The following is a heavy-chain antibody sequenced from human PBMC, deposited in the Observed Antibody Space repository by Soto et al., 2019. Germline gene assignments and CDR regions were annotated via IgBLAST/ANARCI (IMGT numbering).Heavy chain of an antibody. J-gene: IGHJ5*02. V-gene: IGHV3-53*01. CDR3: ARGPWFDP. Sequence: EVQLVESGGGLIQPGGSLRLSCAASGFTVSSNYMSWVRQAPGKGLGWVSLIYSGGSTYYADSVKGRFTISIDNSKNTLYFQMNSLRAEDTAVYYCARGPWFDPWGQGTLVTVSS. CDR2: IYSGGST. CDR1: GFTVSSNY.